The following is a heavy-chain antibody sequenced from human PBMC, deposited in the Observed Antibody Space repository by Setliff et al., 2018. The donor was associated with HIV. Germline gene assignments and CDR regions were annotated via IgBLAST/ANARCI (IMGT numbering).Heavy chain of an antibody. V-gene: IGHV4-59*08. CDR3: ASGQLVRGVGAFDI. Sequence: SETLSLTCTVSGDSISSYYWNWIRQPPGKALEWIGYIYYGSTHYNPSFEGRVTISVDTSKNQFSLKLRSVTAADTAMYYCASGQLVRGVGAFDIWGQGTMVTVSS. CDR1: GDSISSYY. D-gene: IGHD6-6*01. CDR2: IYYGST. J-gene: IGHJ3*02.